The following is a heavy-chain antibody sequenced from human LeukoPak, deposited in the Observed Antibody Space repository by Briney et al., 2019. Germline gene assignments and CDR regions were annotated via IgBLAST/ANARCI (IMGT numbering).Heavy chain of an antibody. Sequence: SETLSLTCTVSGGSISSSSYYWGWIRQPPGKGLEWIGSIYYSGSTYYNPSLKSRVTISVDTSKNQFSLKLSSVTAADTAVYYCAREDIAVAYFDYWGQGTLVTVSS. J-gene: IGHJ4*02. D-gene: IGHD6-19*01. CDR2: IYYSGST. CDR1: GGSISSSSYY. CDR3: AREDIAVAYFDY. V-gene: IGHV4-39*02.